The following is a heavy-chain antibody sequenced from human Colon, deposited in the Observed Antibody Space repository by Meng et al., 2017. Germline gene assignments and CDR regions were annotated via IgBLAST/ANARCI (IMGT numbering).Heavy chain of an antibody. J-gene: IGHJ4*02. Sequence: QVQLQESGPGLVKPSETLSLPCSVPGYSISTAYYWGWIRQTPGKGLEWIASIDRSGTTYYNPSLEGRVTISVDTSKNHFSLRLNSVTAADTAVYFCARTIYSSSVDYWGQGTLVTVSS. D-gene: IGHD3-22*01. CDR1: GYSISTAYY. V-gene: IGHV4-38-2*01. CDR2: IDRSGTT. CDR3: ARTIYSSSVDY.